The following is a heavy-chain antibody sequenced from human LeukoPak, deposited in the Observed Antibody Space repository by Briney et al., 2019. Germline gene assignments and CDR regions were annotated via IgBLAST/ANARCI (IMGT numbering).Heavy chain of an antibody. CDR3: ASGLHT. Sequence: PGGSLRLSCAASGFTFTTYAMTWVRQAPGKGLEWVSAISGGGDSTYYADSVKGRFTFSRDNSKNTVYLQMNSLRVEDTAVYYCASGLHTWGQGTLVTVSS. V-gene: IGHV3-23*01. J-gene: IGHJ5*02. CDR2: ISGGGDST. CDR1: GFTFTTYA. D-gene: IGHD3-16*01.